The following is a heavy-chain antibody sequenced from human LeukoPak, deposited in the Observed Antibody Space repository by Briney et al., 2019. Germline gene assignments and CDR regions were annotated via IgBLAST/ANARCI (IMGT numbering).Heavy chain of an antibody. D-gene: IGHD4-17*01. V-gene: IGHV1-69*04. CDR2: IIPIFGIA. J-gene: IGHJ6*02. CDR1: GGTFSSYA. Sequence: GASVKVSCKASGGTFSSYAISWVRQAPGQGLEWMGRIIPIFGIANYAQKFQGRVTITADKSTSTAYKELSSLRSEDTAVYYCARDYGDYRRYGMDVWGQGTTVTVSS. CDR3: ARDYGDYRRYGMDV.